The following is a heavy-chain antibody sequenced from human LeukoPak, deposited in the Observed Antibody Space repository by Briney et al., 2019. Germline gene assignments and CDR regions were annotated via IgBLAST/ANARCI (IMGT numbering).Heavy chain of an antibody. CDR3: ARGPWLLDY. J-gene: IGHJ4*02. Sequence: PSETLSLTCAVYGGSFSGYYWSWIRQPPGEGLEWIGEINHSGSTNYNPSLKSRVTISVDTSKNQFSLKLSSVTAADTAVYYCARGPWLLDYWGQGTLVTVSS. D-gene: IGHD3-9*01. V-gene: IGHV4-34*01. CDR2: INHSGST. CDR1: GGSFSGYY.